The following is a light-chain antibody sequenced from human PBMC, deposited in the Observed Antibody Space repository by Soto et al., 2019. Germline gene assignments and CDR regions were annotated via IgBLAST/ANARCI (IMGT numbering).Light chain of an antibody. V-gene: IGKV1-12*01. Sequence: DIQMTQSPSYVSASVGDRVTITCRASQGIKNWLAWYQQKPGKAPNLLIYTGSSLQSGVPSRFSGSGSGTDFTLTINSLQPEDFATYYCQQAASFPRTFGQGTLLEIK. J-gene: IGKJ5*01. CDR2: TGS. CDR1: QGIKNW. CDR3: QQAASFPRT.